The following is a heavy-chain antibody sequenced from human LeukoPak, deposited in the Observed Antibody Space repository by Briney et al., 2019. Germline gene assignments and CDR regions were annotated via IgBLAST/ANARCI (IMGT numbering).Heavy chain of an antibody. Sequence: GGSLRLSCAASGFTFSSYSMNWVRQAPGKGLEWVSFISSSSTYIYYADSLKGRFTISRDNAKNSLYLKMNSLRAEDTAVYYCARDGVAELMSALDYWGQGILVTVSS. CDR3: ARDGVAELMSALDY. J-gene: IGHJ4*02. CDR2: ISSSSTYI. D-gene: IGHD1-26*01. V-gene: IGHV3-21*06. CDR1: GFTFSSYS.